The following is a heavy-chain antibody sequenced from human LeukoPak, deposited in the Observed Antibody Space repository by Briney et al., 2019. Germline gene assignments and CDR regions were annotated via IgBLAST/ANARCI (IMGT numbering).Heavy chain of an antibody. CDR2: ISGSDGST. CDR3: AKDSAKKYDDY. CDR1: GFTFSSYA. Sequence: GGSLRLSCAASGFTFSSYAMSWVRQAPGQGLEWVSGISGSDGSTNYADSVKGRFTISRENSKNTLYLQMNSLRAEDTAVYYCAKDSAKKYDDYWGQGTLVTVSS. D-gene: IGHD2/OR15-2a*01. J-gene: IGHJ4*02. V-gene: IGHV3-23*01.